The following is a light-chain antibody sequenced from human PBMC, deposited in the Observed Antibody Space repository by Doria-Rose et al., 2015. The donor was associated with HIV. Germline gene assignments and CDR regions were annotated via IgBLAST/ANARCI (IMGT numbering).Light chain of an antibody. CDR1: QDINTY. V-gene: IGKV1-16*02. CDR3: QQYKSYPIT. Sequence: TQSPPSLSASAGDRVTISCRASQDINTYLAWFQQKPGKAPKSLIYAASSLQSGVPSKFRGSGSETDFTLTITSLQPEDFATYYCQQYKSYPITFGQGTRLESK. CDR2: AAS. J-gene: IGKJ5*01.